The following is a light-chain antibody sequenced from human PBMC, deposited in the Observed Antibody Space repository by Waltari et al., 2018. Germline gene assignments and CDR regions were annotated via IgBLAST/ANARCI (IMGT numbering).Light chain of an antibody. CDR3: QQYYRTPQT. Sequence: DIVMTQSPDSLAVSLGERATINCKSSQSVFLSPNNNHYLARYQQKPGQPPKLLFYWAFTRASRVPDRFSGGGSGTDFTLTISSLQAEDVAVYYCQQYYRTPQTLGQGTKVEIK. CDR1: QSVFLSPNNNHY. CDR2: WAF. J-gene: IGKJ1*01. V-gene: IGKV4-1*01.